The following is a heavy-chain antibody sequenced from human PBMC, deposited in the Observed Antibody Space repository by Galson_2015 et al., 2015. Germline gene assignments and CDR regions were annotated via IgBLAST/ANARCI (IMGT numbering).Heavy chain of an antibody. CDR1: GFTFSNAW. Sequence: SLRLSCAASGFTFSNAWMSWVRQAPGKGLEWVGRIKSKTDGGTTDYAAPVKGRFTISRDDSKNTLYLQMNSLKTEDTAVYYCTTAVTMVRGVIITRDYYYGMDVWGQGTTVTVSS. J-gene: IGHJ6*02. V-gene: IGHV3-15*01. D-gene: IGHD3-10*01. CDR3: TTAVTMVRGVIITRDYYYGMDV. CDR2: IKSKTDGGTT.